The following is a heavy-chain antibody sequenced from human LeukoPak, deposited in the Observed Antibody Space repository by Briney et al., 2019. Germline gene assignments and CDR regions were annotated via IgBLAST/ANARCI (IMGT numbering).Heavy chain of an antibody. D-gene: IGHD6-6*01. CDR3: ARDRYRYSSSAPPGY. V-gene: IGHV3-9*01. Sequence: PGGSLRLSCAASGFTFDDYAMHWVRQAPGKGLEWVSGISWNSGSIGYADSVKGRFTISRDNAKNSLYLQMNSLRAEDTAVYYCARDRYRYSSSAPPGYWGQGTLVTVSS. CDR2: ISWNSGSI. J-gene: IGHJ4*02. CDR1: GFTFDDYA.